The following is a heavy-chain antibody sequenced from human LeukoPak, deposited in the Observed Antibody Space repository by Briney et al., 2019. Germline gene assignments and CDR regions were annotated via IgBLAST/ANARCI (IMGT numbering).Heavy chain of an antibody. CDR2: ISYDGSNK. Sequence: GSLRLSCAASEFTFRSYTMHWVRQAPGKGLEWVAVISYDGSNKYYADSVKGRFTISRDNSKNTLYLQMNSLRAEDTAVYYCATTTGTTVYYFDYWGQGTLVTVSS. J-gene: IGHJ4*02. CDR3: ATTTGTTVYYFDY. V-gene: IGHV3-30-3*01. CDR1: EFTFRSYT. D-gene: IGHD1-1*01.